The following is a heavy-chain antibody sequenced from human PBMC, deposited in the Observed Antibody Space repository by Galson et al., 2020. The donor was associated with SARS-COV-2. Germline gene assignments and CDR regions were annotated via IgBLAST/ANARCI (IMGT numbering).Heavy chain of an antibody. CDR3: AKDVSSPRRSYGMDV. J-gene: IGHJ6*02. Sequence: GGSLRLSCAASGFTFNTYGMCWVRQAPGKGLEWVAGTLYDGSNIQYGDSVKGRFTISRDNSKNTLYLQMNSLRADDTALYYCAKDVSSPRRSYGMDVWGQGITVTVSS. CDR1: GFTFNTYG. CDR2: TLYDGSNI. V-gene: IGHV3-30*18. D-gene: IGHD3-10*01.